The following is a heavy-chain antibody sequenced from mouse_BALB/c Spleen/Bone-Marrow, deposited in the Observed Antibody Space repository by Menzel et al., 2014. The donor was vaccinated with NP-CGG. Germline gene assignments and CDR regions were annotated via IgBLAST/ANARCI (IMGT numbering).Heavy chain of an antibody. CDR3: AREGGLRRGDYYVMDY. CDR1: GYTFTGYV. D-gene: IGHD2-4*01. J-gene: IGHJ4*01. V-gene: IGHV1-14*01. Sequence: VQLQQSGPELVKPGASVKMSCKASGYTFTGYVMHWVTQKPGQGLEWIGYINPYSDGTKYNEKFKGKATLTSDKSSSTAYMELSSLTSEDSAVYYCAREGGLRRGDYYVMDYWGQGTSVTVSS. CDR2: INPYSDGT.